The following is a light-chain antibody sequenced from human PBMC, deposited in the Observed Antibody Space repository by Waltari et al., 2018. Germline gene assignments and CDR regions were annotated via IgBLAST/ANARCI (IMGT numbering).Light chain of an antibody. CDR1: SRYVGCYNY. CDR3: SSYTSSSTVV. CDR2: DVS. J-gene: IGLJ2*01. V-gene: IGLV2-14*03. Sequence: QSALTQPASVSGSPGQSITISCTGTSRYVGCYNYFSWYQQHPGKAPKLMIYDVSNRPSGVSNRFSGSKSGNTASLTISGLQAEDEADYYCSSYTSSSTVVFGGGTKLTVL.